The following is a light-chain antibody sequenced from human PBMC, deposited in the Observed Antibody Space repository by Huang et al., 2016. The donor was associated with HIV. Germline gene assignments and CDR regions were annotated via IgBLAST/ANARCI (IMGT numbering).Light chain of an antibody. Sequence: EVVMTQSPAILSVSPGERATLSCRASQSVTSNLAWYQQKPGQAPRLLIYSASTRATGIPARFSGSGSGTEFNLTISSLQSEDFAVYYCQHYNNWPWWTFGQGTKVEIK. V-gene: IGKV3-15*01. J-gene: IGKJ1*01. CDR3: QHYNNWPWWT. CDR1: QSVTSN. CDR2: SAS.